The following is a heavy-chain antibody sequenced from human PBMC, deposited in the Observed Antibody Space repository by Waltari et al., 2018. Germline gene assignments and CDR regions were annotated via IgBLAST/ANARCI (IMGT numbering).Heavy chain of an antibody. V-gene: IGHV3-53*01. CDR1: GVHITNVY. CDR3: ARTPGSSGWVYQYYGMDV. D-gene: IGHD6-19*01. J-gene: IGHJ6*02. Sequence: EVQLVESGGGLISPGGSLRLSCAVSGVHITNVYMNWVRQAPGDGLEWVSVIYVGGRTFYAESVRGRFTISRDSSTNSVFLQMNSLRAEDTAVYYCARTPGSSGWVYQYYGMDVWGQGTTVTVSS. CDR2: IYVGGRT.